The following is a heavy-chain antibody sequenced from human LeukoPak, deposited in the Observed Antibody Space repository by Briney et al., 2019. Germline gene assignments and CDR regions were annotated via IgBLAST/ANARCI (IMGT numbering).Heavy chain of an antibody. CDR2: INHSGST. CDR3: ARGRYSRVPKFDY. D-gene: IGHD6-13*01. CDR1: SYSISSGYY. J-gene: IGHJ4*02. Sequence: PAETLSLTCTVSSYSISSGYYWGWIRQPPGKGLEWIGEINHSGSTNYNPSLKSRVTISVDTSKNQFSLKLSSVAAADTAVYYCARGRYSRVPKFDYWGQGTLVTVSA. V-gene: IGHV4-38-2*02.